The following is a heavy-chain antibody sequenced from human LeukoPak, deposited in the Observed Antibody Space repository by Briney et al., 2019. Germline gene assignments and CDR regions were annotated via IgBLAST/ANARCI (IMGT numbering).Heavy chain of an antibody. J-gene: IGHJ4*02. CDR3: AKDSPWYSSFY. V-gene: IGHV3-23*01. D-gene: IGHD6-13*01. CDR2: ISGSGAST. Sequence: GSVKVSCKASGGTFSSYAMSWVRQAPGKGLEWVSAISGSGASTYYADSVKGRFTISRDNSKNTLYLQMNSLRVEDTAIYYCAKDSPWYSSFYWGQGTLVTVSS. CDR1: GGTFSSYA.